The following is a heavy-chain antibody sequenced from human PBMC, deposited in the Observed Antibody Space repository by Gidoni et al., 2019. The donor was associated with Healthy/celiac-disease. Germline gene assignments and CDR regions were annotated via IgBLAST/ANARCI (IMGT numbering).Heavy chain of an antibody. Sequence: EVQLVESGGGLVQPGGSLRLSCAASGFTFRSYEMNWVRPAPGKGLEWVSYSSSSGSTIYYADSVKGRFTISRDNAKNSLYLQMNSLRAEDTAVYYCARDAKSYNYYYGMDVWGQGTTVTVSS. J-gene: IGHJ6*02. CDR1: GFTFRSYE. V-gene: IGHV3-48*03. CDR2: SSSSGSTI. D-gene: IGHD3-10*01. CDR3: ARDAKSYNYYYGMDV.